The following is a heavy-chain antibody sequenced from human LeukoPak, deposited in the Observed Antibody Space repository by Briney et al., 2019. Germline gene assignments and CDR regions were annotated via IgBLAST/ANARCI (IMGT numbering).Heavy chain of an antibody. CDR1: GFTFSTFA. V-gene: IGHV4-30-2*01. CDR3: ARASSSWYEGYFDY. Sequence: LRLSCAASGFTFSTFAMSWLRQPPGKGLEWIGYIYHSGSTYYNPSLKSRVTISVDRSKNQFSLKLSSVTAADTAVYYCARASSSWYEGYFDYWGQGTLVTVSS. J-gene: IGHJ4*02. CDR2: IYHSGST. D-gene: IGHD6-13*01.